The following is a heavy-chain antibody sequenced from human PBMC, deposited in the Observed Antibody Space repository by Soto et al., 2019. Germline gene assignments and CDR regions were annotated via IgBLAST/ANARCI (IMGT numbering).Heavy chain of an antibody. Sequence: QVQLVESGGGVVQPGRSLRLSCAASGFTFSSYAMHWVRQAPGKGLEWVAVISYDGRNKYYADSVKGRFTISRDNSKNTLYRQMNSQRAEDTAVYYCARDQYSSGRGVAFWDRNYGMEVWGQGTTVTVSS. D-gene: IGHD6-19*01. CDR1: GFTFSSYA. J-gene: IGHJ6*02. CDR2: ISYDGRNK. CDR3: ARDQYSSGRGVAFWDRNYGMEV. V-gene: IGHV3-30*04.